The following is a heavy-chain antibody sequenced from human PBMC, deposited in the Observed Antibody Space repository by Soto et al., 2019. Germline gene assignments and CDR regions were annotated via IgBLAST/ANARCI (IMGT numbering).Heavy chain of an antibody. CDR3: ARDRAYYDIVTGYPSHDY. J-gene: IGHJ4*02. D-gene: IGHD3-9*01. Sequence: ASVKVSCKASGYTFTSYGISWVRQAPGQGLEWMGWISAYNGNTNYAQKLQGRVTMTTDTSTSTAYMELRSLRSDDTAVYYCARDRAYYDIVTGYPSHDYWGQGTLVTVSS. CDR2: ISAYNGNT. V-gene: IGHV1-18*01. CDR1: GYTFTSYG.